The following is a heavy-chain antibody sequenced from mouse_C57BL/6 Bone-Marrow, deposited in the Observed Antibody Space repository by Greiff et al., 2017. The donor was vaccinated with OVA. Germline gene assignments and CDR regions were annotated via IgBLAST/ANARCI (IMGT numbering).Heavy chain of an antibody. V-gene: IGHV1-87*01. CDR3: SEDAAVYYCANHYGSSYGYVDV. CDR1: YTFSRRVH. D-gene: IGHD1-1*01. CDR2: GQGLEWIG. Sequence: VQLQQSGPELARPWASVKISCQAFYTFSRRVHFAIRDTTYWMQWVPQRPGQGLEWIGAIYPGNGDTSYNQKFKGKAKLPADKSSSTAYMQLSSLTSEDAAVYYCANHYGSSYGYVDVWGTGTTVTVSS. J-gene: IGHJ1*03.